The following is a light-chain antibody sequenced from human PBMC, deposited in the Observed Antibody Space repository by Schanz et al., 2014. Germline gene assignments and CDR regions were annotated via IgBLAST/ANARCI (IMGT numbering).Light chain of an antibody. CDR3: QQYNSYSQT. V-gene: IGKV1-5*01. CDR1: QGIRNY. Sequence: GDRVTITCRASQGIRNYLAWYQQKPGKAPKLLIYDASSLESGVPSRFSGSGSGTEFTLTISSLQPDDFATYYCQQYNSYSQTFGQGTKVEIK. J-gene: IGKJ1*01. CDR2: DAS.